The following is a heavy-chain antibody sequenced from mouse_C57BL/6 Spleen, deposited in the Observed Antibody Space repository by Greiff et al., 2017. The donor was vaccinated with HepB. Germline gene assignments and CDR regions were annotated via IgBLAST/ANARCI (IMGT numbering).Heavy chain of an antibody. CDR3: ASYGNYDGFYAMDY. D-gene: IGHD2-1*01. CDR1: GYTFTSYG. J-gene: IGHJ4*01. Sequence: QVHGKQGGAGLARPGASVKLSCKASGYTFTSYGISWVKQRTGQGLEWIGEIYPRSGNTYYNEKFKGKATLTADKSSSTAYMELRSLTSEDSAVYFCASYGNYDGFYAMDYWGQGTSVTVSS. V-gene: IGHV1-81*01. CDR2: IYPRSGNT.